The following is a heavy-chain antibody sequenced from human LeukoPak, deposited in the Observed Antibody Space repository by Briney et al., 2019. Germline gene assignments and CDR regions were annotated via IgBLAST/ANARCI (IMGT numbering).Heavy chain of an antibody. CDR2: INPNSGGT. V-gene: IGHV1-2*06. CDR3: ARGYCSGGSCYSYVYNYYYCMDV. J-gene: IGHJ6*03. CDR1: GYTFTGYY. D-gene: IGHD2-15*01. Sequence: ASVKVSCKASGYTFTGYYMHWVRQAPGQGLEWMGRINPNSGGTNYAQKFQGRVTMTRDTSISTAYMELSRLRSDDTAVYYCARGYCSGGSCYSYVYNYYYCMDVWGKGTTVTVSS.